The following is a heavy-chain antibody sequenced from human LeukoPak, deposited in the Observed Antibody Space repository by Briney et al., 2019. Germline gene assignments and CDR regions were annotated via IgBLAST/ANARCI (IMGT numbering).Heavy chain of an antibody. V-gene: IGHV3-74*01. CDR3: ARESPSCSRCFQH. CDR1: GFTFSSYW. CDR2: INSDGSSI. J-gene: IGHJ1*01. Sequence: PGGSLRLSCAASGFTFSSYWMHWVRQAPGKGLVWVSRINSDGSSISYADSVKGRFTISRDNAKNTLFLQMSNLRVEDTAVYYCARESPSCSRCFQHWGQGTLVIVSS. D-gene: IGHD2-2*01.